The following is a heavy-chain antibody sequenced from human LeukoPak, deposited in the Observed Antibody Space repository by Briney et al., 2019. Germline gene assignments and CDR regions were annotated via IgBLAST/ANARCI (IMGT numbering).Heavy chain of an antibody. J-gene: IGHJ4*02. CDR3: ARGWGLWFGEYSTPDY. CDR2: IYYSGTT. V-gene: IGHV4-39*01. D-gene: IGHD3-10*01. CDR1: GGSISSSRYY. Sequence: SETLSLTCTVSGGSISSSRYYWAWIRQPPGKGLDWIGTIYYSGTTYYNPSLKSRVTISVDTSNNRFSLRLSSVTAADTALYYCARGWGLWFGEYSTPDYWGQGTLVTVSS.